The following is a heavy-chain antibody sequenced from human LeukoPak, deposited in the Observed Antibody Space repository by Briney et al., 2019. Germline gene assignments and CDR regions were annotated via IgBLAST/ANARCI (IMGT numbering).Heavy chain of an antibody. J-gene: IGHJ4*02. CDR1: GFTFSTFA. CDR3: ARDEVGGPLKY. D-gene: IGHD1-26*01. Sequence: PGGSLRLSCAASGFTFSTFAMIWVRQPPGKGLEWVSSIFQGGGEIHYADSVRGRFSISRDNAKNSLYLQMNSLRAEDSAVYYCARDEVGGPLKYWGQGVLVTVSS. V-gene: IGHV3-21*06. CDR2: IFQGGGEI.